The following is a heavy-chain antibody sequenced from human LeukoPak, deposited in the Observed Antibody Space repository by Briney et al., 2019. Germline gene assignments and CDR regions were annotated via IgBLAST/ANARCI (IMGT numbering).Heavy chain of an antibody. Sequence: ASVNVSCKASGYTFTSYYMHWVRQAPGQGLEWMGIINPSGGSTSYAQKFQGRVTMTRDTSTSTVYMELSSLRSGDTAVYYCARSVGATGYFDYWGQGTLVTVSS. CDR3: ARSVGATGYFDY. CDR1: GYTFTSYY. J-gene: IGHJ4*02. D-gene: IGHD1-26*01. CDR2: INPSGGST. V-gene: IGHV1-46*01.